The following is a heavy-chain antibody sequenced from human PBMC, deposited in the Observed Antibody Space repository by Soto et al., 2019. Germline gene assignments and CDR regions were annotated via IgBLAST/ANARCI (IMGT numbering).Heavy chain of an antibody. CDR1: GFTFGTYA. V-gene: IGHV3-23*01. J-gene: IGHJ4*02. D-gene: IGHD6-19*01. Sequence: GGSLRLYCAASGFTFGTYAMNWVRQAPGKGLEWVSSTPGSGGSAYYADSVKGRFTISRDNSKNTLYLQMDSLSPEDTAIYYCAKGGSSGWYYFDLWGQGTLVTVSS. CDR3: AKGGSSGWYYFDL. CDR2: TPGSGGSA.